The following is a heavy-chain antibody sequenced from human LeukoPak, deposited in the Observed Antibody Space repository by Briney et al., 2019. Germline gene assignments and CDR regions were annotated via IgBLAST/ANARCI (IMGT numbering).Heavy chain of an antibody. CDR3: AKVIELRRPKSFDY. Sequence: GGSLRLSCAASGLTFSIYAMSWVRQAPGKGLEWVSAISGSGDNTYMADSVKGRFTISRDNLKNTLYLQMNSLTVEDTAVYYCAKVIELRRPKSFDYWGQGTLVTVSS. CDR2: ISGSGDNT. CDR1: GLTFSIYA. D-gene: IGHD3-16*02. V-gene: IGHV3-23*01. J-gene: IGHJ4*02.